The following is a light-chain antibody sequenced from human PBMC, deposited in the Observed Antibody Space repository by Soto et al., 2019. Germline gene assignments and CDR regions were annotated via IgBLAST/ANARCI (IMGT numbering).Light chain of an antibody. V-gene: IGKV3D-20*02. CDR2: DAS. CDR1: QSISSSY. J-gene: IGKJ1*01. CDR3: QQYNNWPPHT. Sequence: EIVLTQSPATLSLSPGERATLSCRASQSISSSYLAWYQQKPGQAPRLLIYDASSRATGIPDRFSGSGSGTDFTLTISRLEPEDLAVYYCQQYNNWPPHTFGQGTKVDIK.